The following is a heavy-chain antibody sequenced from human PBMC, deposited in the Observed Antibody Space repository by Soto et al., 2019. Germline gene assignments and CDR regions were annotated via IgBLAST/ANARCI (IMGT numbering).Heavy chain of an antibody. CDR1: GGSIRSGGYY. CDR2: IYYSGNT. J-gene: IGHJ6*02. Sequence: TLSLTCTVSGGSIRSGGYYWSWVRQNPRKGLEWIGNIYYSGNTYYNPSLKSRLTISVDTSKNQFSLNLSSVTVADTAVYYCARDRLMATAGTARHYFGLDVWGQGTTVTVSS. V-gene: IGHV4-31*03. CDR3: ARDRLMATAGTARHYFGLDV. D-gene: IGHD5-18*01.